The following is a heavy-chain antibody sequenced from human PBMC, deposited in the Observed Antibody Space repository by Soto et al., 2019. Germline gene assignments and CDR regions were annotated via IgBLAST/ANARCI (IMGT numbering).Heavy chain of an antibody. CDR1: GYSFTSYW. CDR3: ATTTNAVAGTGNFDY. V-gene: IGHV5-10-1*01. D-gene: IGHD6-19*01. Sequence: GESLKISCKGSGYSFTSYWISWVRQMPGKGLEWMGRIDPSDSYTNYSPSFQGHVTISADKSISTAYLQWSSLKASDTAMYYCATTTNAVAGTGNFDYWGQGTLVTVSS. CDR2: IDPSDSYT. J-gene: IGHJ4*02.